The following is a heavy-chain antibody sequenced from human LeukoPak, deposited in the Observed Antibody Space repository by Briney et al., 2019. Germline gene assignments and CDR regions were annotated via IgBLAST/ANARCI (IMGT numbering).Heavy chain of an antibody. Sequence: GGSLRLSCAASGFTLRSHWMHWVRQAPGKGLVWVSCINSAGSSTSYADSVKGRFTISRDNAKNTLYLQINSLRAEDTAVYYCTRGGEYSSGPFDYWDQGTLVTVSS. D-gene: IGHD6-19*01. CDR3: TRGGEYSSGPFDY. V-gene: IGHV3-74*01. J-gene: IGHJ4*02. CDR2: INSAGSST. CDR1: GFTLRSHW.